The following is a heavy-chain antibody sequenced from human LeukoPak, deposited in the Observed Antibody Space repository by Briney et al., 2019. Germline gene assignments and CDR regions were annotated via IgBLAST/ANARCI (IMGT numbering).Heavy chain of an antibody. CDR2: TNSDGTTT. V-gene: IGHV3-23*01. CDR1: GFPFSDFC. J-gene: IGHJ4*02. Sequence: GGSLRLSCATSGFPFSDFCMTWVRQAPGKGLEWISTTNSDGTTTYYAESVRGRFTISRDNSKNALYLQMSSLRVEDTAIYYCAKQSYARSLGEGGPGTLVTVFS. CDR3: AKQSYARSLGE. D-gene: IGHD2-8*01.